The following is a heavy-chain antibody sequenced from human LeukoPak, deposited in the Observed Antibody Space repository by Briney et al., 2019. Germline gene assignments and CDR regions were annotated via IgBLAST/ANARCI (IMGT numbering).Heavy chain of an antibody. CDR2: SYAGDSDSDI. CDR3: ARHPSWRHGYNYGPDDAFDI. CDR1: EYTFTSYY. J-gene: IGHJ3*02. Sequence: GESLKISWQASEYTFTSYYIGWVREMPGKGVEWRGISYAGDSDSDISYSPSFQGQVTISADTSIRAAYLQRSSLKASATATYYSARHPSWRHGYNYGPDDAFDIWGHGTIVTVSS. V-gene: IGHV5-51*01. D-gene: IGHD5-24*01.